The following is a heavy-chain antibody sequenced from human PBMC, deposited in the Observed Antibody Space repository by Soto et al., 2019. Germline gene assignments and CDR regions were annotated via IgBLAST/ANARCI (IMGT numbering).Heavy chain of an antibody. CDR2: IKPGGSDL. D-gene: IGHD3-3*02. J-gene: IGHJ4*02. CDR1: GYRLDGAW. Sequence: EVQLVQSGAEVKKPGESLKISCKGAGYRLDGAWIGWVRQMPGPGLEWMGIIKPGGSDLRYSPSFRDQVPISADAAATTAYLQWNSLKASDTAIYYCARQISSICDFWGQGTLITVSS. V-gene: IGHV5-51*01. CDR3: ARQISSICDF.